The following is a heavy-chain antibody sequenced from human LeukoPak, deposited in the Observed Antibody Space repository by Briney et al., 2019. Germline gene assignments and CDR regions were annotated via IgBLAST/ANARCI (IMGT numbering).Heavy chain of an antibody. V-gene: IGHV3-48*04. CDR1: GFTFNNYH. CDR2: ISSSSDTI. CDR3: ARRDDFDL. Sequence: GSLRLSCAASGFTFNNYHMNWVRQAPGKGLEWVSFISSSSDTIYYADSVKGRFAISRDNAKDSLYLQMNSLRAEDTAVYFCARRDDFDLWGQGTMVTVSS. J-gene: IGHJ3*01.